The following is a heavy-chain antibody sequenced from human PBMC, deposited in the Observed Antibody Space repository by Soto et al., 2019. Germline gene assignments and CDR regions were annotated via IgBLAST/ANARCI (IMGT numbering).Heavy chain of an antibody. J-gene: IGHJ6*02. V-gene: IGHV4-59*01. CDR1: GGSISSYY. D-gene: IGHD3-22*01. Sequence: SETLSLTCTVSGGSISSYYWSWIRQPPGKGLEWIGYIYYSGSTNYNPSLKSRVTISVDTSKNQFSLKLSSVTAVDTAVYYCARGYDSSGYYPATYYYYGMDVWGQGTTVTVSS. CDR3: ARGYDSSGYYPATYYYYGMDV. CDR2: IYYSGST.